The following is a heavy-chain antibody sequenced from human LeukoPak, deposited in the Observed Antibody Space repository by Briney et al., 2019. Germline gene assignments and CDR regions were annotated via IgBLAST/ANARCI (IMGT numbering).Heavy chain of an antibody. Sequence: ASVKVSCKASGYTFTSYDINWVRQATGQGLEWMGWMNPNSGNTGYAQKFQGRVTMTRNTSISTAYMELSSLRSEDTAVYYCASVYDSSGYYFDYWGQGTLVTVSS. J-gene: IGHJ4*02. CDR3: ASVYDSSGYYFDY. CDR2: MNPNSGNT. V-gene: IGHV1-8*01. D-gene: IGHD3-22*01. CDR1: GYTFTSYD.